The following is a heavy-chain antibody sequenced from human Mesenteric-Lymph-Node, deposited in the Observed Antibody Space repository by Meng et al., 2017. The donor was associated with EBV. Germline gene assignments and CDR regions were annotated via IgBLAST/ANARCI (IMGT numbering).Heavy chain of an antibody. CDR3: GHSWDCGGGSCSTNWFDS. CDR2: IYWDDDK. V-gene: IGHV2-5*02. CDR1: GFSLSTIGEG. D-gene: IGHD2-15*01. Sequence: QITLKESGPTLVKPXXTLTLTXTFSGFSLSTIGEGVGWIRQPPGKALEWLALIYWDDDKRYSPSLKSRLTITKDTSKNQVVLTMTNMDPVDTATYYCGHSWDCGGGSCSTNWFDSWGQGTLVTVSS. J-gene: IGHJ5*01.